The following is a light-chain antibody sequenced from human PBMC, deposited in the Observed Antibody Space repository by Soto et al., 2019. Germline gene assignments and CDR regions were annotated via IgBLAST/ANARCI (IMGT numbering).Light chain of an antibody. V-gene: IGKV1-5*01. Sequence: ASQSISNWLAWYQQRTGKAPKIMIYDASSLESGVPSRFSGSGSGTDFNLYIIGLQSGDSSSSARQNYEGPSPTFGRGTKVDIK. CDR1: QSISNW. CDR3: QNYEGPSPT. CDR2: DAS. J-gene: IGKJ4*02.